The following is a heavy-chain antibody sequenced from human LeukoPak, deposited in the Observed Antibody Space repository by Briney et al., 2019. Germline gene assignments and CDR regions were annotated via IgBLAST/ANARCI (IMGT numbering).Heavy chain of an antibody. J-gene: IGHJ4*02. Sequence: PGGSLRLSCAASGFTLSTYAMSWVRQTPGKGLEWVAATSSSDAGTYHADSVRGRFTISRDNSKNTLYLQMNSLRPEDTAIYYCARDGSAYESYFDYWGQGTLVTVSS. V-gene: IGHV3-23*01. CDR3: ARDGSAYESYFDY. D-gene: IGHD3-22*01. CDR2: TSSSDAGT. CDR1: GFTLSTYA.